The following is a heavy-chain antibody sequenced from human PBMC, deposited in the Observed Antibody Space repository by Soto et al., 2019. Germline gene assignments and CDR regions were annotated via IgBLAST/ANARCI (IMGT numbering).Heavy chain of an antibody. D-gene: IGHD6-19*01. CDR1: GFTFSAHT. CDR2: IGTDTVTK. Sequence: PGGSLRLSCAASGFTFSAHTMTWVRQAPGKGLEWVSYIGTDTVTKHYPDSVRGRFTISRDNAKNSLYPQMNSLRAEDTAVYYCARDPRAVGPYWGQGTLVTVSS. CDR3: ARDPRAVGPY. J-gene: IGHJ4*02. V-gene: IGHV3-48*01.